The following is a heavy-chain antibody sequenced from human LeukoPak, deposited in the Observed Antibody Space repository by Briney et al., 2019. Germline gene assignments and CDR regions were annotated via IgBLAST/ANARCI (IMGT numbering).Heavy chain of an antibody. V-gene: IGHV3-48*02. Sequence: GGSLRLSCAGSGFTFSSYYMIWVRQAPGKGLEWVSYINRSSSTIYYADPVKGRFTISRDNAKNSLYLQMNSLRDEDTAVYYCARDQFYAFDIWGQGTMVTVSS. CDR2: INRSSSTI. CDR3: ARDQFYAFDI. CDR1: GFTFSSYY. J-gene: IGHJ3*02.